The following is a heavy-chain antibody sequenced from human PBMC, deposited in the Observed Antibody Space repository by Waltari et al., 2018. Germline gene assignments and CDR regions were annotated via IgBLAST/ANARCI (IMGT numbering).Heavy chain of an antibody. D-gene: IGHD6-19*01. CDR2: IKEDGSQT. CDR3: ARDRGWNTFDY. CDR1: GFTFSSYW. Sequence: EVQLVESGGNLVQPGGSLRLSCAASGFTFSSYWITWVRQAPGRGVEWVANIKEDGSQTYYVDSGKGRFTISRDNAKNSLYRQMNSLRAEDTGLYYCARDRGWNTFDYWGQGTLVTVSS. J-gene: IGHJ4*02. V-gene: IGHV3-7*04.